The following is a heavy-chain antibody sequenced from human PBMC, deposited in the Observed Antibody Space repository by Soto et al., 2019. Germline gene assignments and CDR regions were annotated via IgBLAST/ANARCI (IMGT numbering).Heavy chain of an antibody. D-gene: IGHD6-19*01. CDR2: IYYSGST. J-gene: IGHJ4*02. CDR3: ARGIRVIAVAGWYYFDY. CDR1: GGSISSSSYY. Sequence: SETLSLTCTVSGGSISSSSYYWGWIRQPPGKGLEWIGSIYYSGSTYYNPSLKSRVTISVDTSKNQFSLKLSSVTAADTAVYYCARGIRVIAVAGWYYFDYWGQGTLVTVSS. V-gene: IGHV4-39*01.